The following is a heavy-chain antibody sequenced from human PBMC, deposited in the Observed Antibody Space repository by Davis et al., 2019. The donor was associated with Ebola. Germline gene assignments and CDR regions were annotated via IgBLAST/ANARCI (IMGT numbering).Heavy chain of an antibody. J-gene: IGHJ4*02. CDR1: GDTFSSYA. V-gene: IGHV1-69*13. CDR3: ARSPYDSSGYYYVADF. CDR2: IMPIFGTA. Sequence: SVKVSCKASGDTFSSYAISWVRQAPGQGLEWMGGIMPIFGTAKYAQKFQGRVTITADESTSTAYMELSSLRYEDTAMYYCARSPYDSSGYYYVADFWGQGTLVTVSS. D-gene: IGHD3-22*01.